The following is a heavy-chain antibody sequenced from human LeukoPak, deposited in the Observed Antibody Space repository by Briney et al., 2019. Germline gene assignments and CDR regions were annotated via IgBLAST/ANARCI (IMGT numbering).Heavy chain of an antibody. Sequence: ASVKVSCKPSGYTFTSYAMSWVRKAPGQELEWIGWINTNTGNPTYAQGFTGRFVFSLDTSVSTAYLQISSLKAEDTAVYYCAREAYSSAYYFDYWGQGTLVTVSS. J-gene: IGHJ4*02. D-gene: IGHD5-18*01. V-gene: IGHV7-4-1*02. CDR2: INTNTGNP. CDR1: GYTFTSYA. CDR3: AREAYSSAYYFDY.